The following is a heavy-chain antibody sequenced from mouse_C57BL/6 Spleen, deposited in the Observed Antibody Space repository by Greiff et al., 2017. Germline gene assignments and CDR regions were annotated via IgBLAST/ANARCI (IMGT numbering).Heavy chain of an antibody. J-gene: IGHJ2*01. CDR3: AAGEGYYLDY. Sequence: EVKLQQSGPELVKPGASVKISCKASGYTFTDYYMNWVKQSPGKSLEWIGDINPNNGGTSYNQKFKGKATLTVDKSSSTAYMELSSLTSEDSAVYYCAAGEGYYLDYWGQGTTLTVSS. CDR1: GYTFTDYY. V-gene: IGHV1-26*01. CDR2: INPNNGGT. D-gene: IGHD4-1*01.